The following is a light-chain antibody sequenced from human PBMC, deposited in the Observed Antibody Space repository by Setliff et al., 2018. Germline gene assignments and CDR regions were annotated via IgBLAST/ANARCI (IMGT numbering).Light chain of an antibody. CDR3: CSYAASYNPYV. CDR2: EVT. Sequence: QSVLTQPPSASGSLGQSLTISCTGTSRDIGAYNSVSWYQQHPGKAPKLLIYEVTKRPSGVPDRFSGSKSGNTASLTVSGLQADDEADYFCCSYAASYNPYVFGSGTKVTVL. J-gene: IGLJ1*01. CDR1: SRDIGAYNS. V-gene: IGLV2-8*01.